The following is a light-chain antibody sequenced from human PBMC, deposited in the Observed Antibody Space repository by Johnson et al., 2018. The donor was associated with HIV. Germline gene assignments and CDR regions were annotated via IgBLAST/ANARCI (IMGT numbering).Light chain of an antibody. Sequence: QAVLTQPPSVSAAPGQRVTISCSGGIANIGNNYISWFQHLPGSAPKLLIYEINKRPSGIPDRFSGSKSGTSATLGITGLPTGDEADYYCGTWDNSLSANVFGTGTKVTVL. CDR1: IANIGNNY. J-gene: IGLJ1*01. CDR2: EIN. CDR3: GTWDNSLSANV. V-gene: IGLV1-51*02.